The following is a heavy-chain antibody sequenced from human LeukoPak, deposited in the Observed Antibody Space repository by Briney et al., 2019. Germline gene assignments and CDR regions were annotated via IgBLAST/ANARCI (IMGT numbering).Heavy chain of an antibody. CDR3: AKDRSSSWPDYYFDY. D-gene: IGHD6-13*01. J-gene: IGHJ4*02. Sequence: GGSLRLSCAASGFTFSSYAMSWVRQAPGKGLEWVSAISGSGGSTYYADSVKGRFTISRDNSKNTLYLQMNSLRAEDTAAHYCAKDRSSSWPDYYFDYWGQGTLVTVSS. CDR1: GFTFSSYA. CDR2: ISGSGGST. V-gene: IGHV3-23*01.